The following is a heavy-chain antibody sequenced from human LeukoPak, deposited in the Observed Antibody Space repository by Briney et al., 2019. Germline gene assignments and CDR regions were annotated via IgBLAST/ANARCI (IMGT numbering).Heavy chain of an antibody. CDR3: AKIEGSSSYYFDY. J-gene: IGHJ4*02. CDR2: ISCDGGST. Sequence: PGGSLRLSCAASGFTFSTYAMHWVRQAPGKGLEWVAIISCDGGSTSYADSVKGRFTISRDNSKNTLYLQMSSLRTEDTAVYYCAKIEGSSSYYFDYWGQGTLVTVSS. V-gene: IGHV3-30*18. D-gene: IGHD6-6*01. CDR1: GFTFSTYA.